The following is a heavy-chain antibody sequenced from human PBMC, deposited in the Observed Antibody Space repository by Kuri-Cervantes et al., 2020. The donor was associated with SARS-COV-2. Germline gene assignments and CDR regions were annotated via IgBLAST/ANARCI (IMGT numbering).Heavy chain of an antibody. CDR2: IEQNGRGK. J-gene: IGHJ4*02. CDR1: GFIFSGYW. D-gene: IGHD4-17*01. V-gene: IGHV3-7*01. Sequence: GESLKISCAASGFIFSGYWMSWVRQAPGKGLEWVANIEQNGRGKHYLDSVRGRFTISRDNANNSLYLQMNSLRAEDTAIYYCAKAISPDYGDRALDYWGQGTQVTVSS. CDR3: AKAISPDYGDRALDY.